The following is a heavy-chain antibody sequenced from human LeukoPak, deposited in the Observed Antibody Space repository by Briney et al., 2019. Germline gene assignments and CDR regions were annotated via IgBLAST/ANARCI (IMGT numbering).Heavy chain of an antibody. Sequence: NPSETLSLTCTVSGGSISSYYWSWIRQPPGKGLEWIGYIYTSGSTNYNPSLKSRVTISVDTSKNQFSLKLSSVTAADTAVYYCARLGSEYYDFWSGYFASYYYYMDVWGKGTTVTVSS. CDR2: IYTSGST. CDR3: ARLGSEYYDFWSGYFASYYYYMDV. D-gene: IGHD3-3*01. CDR1: GGSISSYY. V-gene: IGHV4-4*09. J-gene: IGHJ6*03.